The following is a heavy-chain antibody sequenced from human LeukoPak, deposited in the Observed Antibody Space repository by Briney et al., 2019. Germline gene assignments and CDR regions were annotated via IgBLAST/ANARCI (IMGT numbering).Heavy chain of an antibody. D-gene: IGHD6-19*01. J-gene: IGHJ4*02. CDR2: IYYSGST. CDR1: GGSISSYY. CDR3: ASTRIAVAGPIDY. Sequence: SETLSLTCTVSGGSISSYYWSWIRQPPGKGLEWIGYIYYSGSTNYNPSLKSRVTISVDTSKNQFSLKLSSVTAADTAGYYCASTRIAVAGPIDYWGQGTLVTVSS. V-gene: IGHV4-59*01.